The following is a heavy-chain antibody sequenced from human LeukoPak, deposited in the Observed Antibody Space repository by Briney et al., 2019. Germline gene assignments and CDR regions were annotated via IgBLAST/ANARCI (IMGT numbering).Heavy chain of an antibody. Sequence: GGSLRLSCAASGFPFSAYSMNWVRQAPGKGLEWVSSISGSSSYMFYAVSVKGRFTISRDNAKNSLYLQMNSLRAEDTAVYDSSGYSYYFDYWGQGTLVTVSS. D-gene: IGHD3-22*01. CDR2: ISGSSSYM. V-gene: IGHV3-21*01. CDR1: GFPFSAYS. CDR3: SGYSYYFDY. J-gene: IGHJ4*02.